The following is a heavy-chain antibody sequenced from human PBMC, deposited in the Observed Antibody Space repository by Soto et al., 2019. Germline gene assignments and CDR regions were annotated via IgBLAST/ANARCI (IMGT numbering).Heavy chain of an antibody. CDR1: GYTFTSYG. V-gene: IGHV1-18*04. D-gene: IGHD5-12*01. CDR3: ARVWKKKWLRLWGEYGDYYYFDY. CDR2: ISAYNGNT. Sequence: ASVKVSCKASGYTFTSYGISWVRQAPGQGLEWMGCISAYNGNTNYAQKLQGGVTMTTDTSTSTAYMELRSLRSDDTAVYYCARVWKKKWLRLWGEYGDYYYFDYWGQGTLVTVSS. J-gene: IGHJ4*02.